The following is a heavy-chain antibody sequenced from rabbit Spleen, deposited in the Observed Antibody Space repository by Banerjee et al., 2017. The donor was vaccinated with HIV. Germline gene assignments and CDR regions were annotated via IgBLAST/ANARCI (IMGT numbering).Heavy chain of an antibody. CDR1: GFSFSDRDV. J-gene: IGHJ4*01. Sequence: EQLEESGGGLVKPEGSLTLTCKASGFSFSDRDVMCWVRQAPGKGLEWIGCIYSNSGRAHYANWVKSRLTISKSSSTTVTLQMTGLTAADTATYFCARDAAGREDFNLWGPGTLVTVS. CDR2: IYSNSGRA. V-gene: IGHV1S45*01. D-gene: IGHD4-2*01. CDR3: ARDAAGREDFNL.